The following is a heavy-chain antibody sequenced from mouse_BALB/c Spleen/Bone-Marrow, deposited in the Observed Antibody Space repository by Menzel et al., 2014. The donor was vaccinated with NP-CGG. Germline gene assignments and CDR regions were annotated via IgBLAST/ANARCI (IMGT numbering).Heavy chain of an antibody. CDR3: AKHRLTYYAMDY. CDR2: IMGGGST. J-gene: IGHJ4*01. Sequence: QVQLQQSGPGLVAPSQSLSITCTVSGFSLTDYGVSWIRQPPGKGLEWRGGIMGGGSTYYNSALKSRLSISKDNSKSQVFLKMNSLQTDDTAMYYCAKHRLTYYAMDYWGQGTSVTVSS. V-gene: IGHV2-6-5*01. D-gene: IGHD1-3*01. CDR1: GFSLTDYG.